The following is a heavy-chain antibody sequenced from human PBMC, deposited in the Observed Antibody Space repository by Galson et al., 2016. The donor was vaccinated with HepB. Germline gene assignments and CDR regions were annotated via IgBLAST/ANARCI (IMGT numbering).Heavy chain of an antibody. Sequence: SLRLSCAASGFTFSTYAMHWVRQAPGKGLEWVAGISKDGGNIYYVDSVKGRFTISRGNSQNMLYLQMNSLRVEDTAVYYCARVYYDYVWGSYRESHFDSWGQGTLVTV. J-gene: IGHJ4*02. CDR3: ARVYYDYVWGSYRESHFDS. D-gene: IGHD3-16*02. CDR2: ISKDGGNI. V-gene: IGHV3-30*03. CDR1: GFTFSTYA.